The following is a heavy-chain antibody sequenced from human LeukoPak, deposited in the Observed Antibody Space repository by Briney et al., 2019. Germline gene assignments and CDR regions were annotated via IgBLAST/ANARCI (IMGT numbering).Heavy chain of an antibody. CDR2: IYYSGST. J-gene: IGHJ4*02. V-gene: IGHV4-59*01. CDR1: GGSISSYY. Sequence: SETLSLTCTVSGGSISSYYWSWIRQPPGKGLEWIGYIYYSGSTNYNPSLKSRVTISVDTSKNQFSLKLSSVTAADTAVYYCARGQRLVSFDYWGQGTLVTVSS. D-gene: IGHD6-19*01. CDR3: ARGQRLVSFDY.